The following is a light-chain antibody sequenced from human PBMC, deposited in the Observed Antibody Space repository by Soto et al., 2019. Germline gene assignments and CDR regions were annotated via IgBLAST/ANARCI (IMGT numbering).Light chain of an antibody. J-gene: IGKJ2*01. CDR2: CAS. CDR3: QQYYSAPRS. CDR1: QSVLYSSNNKNY. V-gene: IGKV4-1*01. Sequence: DIVVTQSPDSLAVSLGERVTINCKSSQSVLYSSNNKNYLGWYQHKQGQPPKLLIYCASTRESAVPDRFSGSGSVTDFALTINSLEAEDVAVKYGQQYYSAPRSFGQGTRGDIK.